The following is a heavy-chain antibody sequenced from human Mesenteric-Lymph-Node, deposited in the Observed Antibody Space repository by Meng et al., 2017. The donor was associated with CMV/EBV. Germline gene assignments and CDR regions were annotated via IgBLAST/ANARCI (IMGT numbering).Heavy chain of an antibody. V-gene: IGHV1-2*02. CDR1: GYTFTGYY. J-gene: IGHJ6*02. Sequence: ASVKVSCKASGYTFTGYYMHWVRQAPGQGLEWMGWINPNSGGTNYAQKFQGRVTITADKSTSTAYMELSSLRSEDTAVYYCARLPVKDYSSSSQGYYYYYGMDVWGQGTTVTVSS. D-gene: IGHD6-6*01. CDR3: ARLPVKDYSSSSQGYYYYYGMDV. CDR2: INPNSGGT.